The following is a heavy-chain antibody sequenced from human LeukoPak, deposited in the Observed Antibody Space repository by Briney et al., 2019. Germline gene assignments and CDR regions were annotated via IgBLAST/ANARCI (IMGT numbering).Heavy chain of an antibody. J-gene: IGHJ6*02. CDR3: ASHYEMTQSSDGMDV. CDR2: ISSSGSTI. D-gene: IGHD3-22*01. CDR1: GFTFSDYY. Sequence: GGSLRLSCAASGFTFSDYYMSWIRQAPGKGLEWVSYISSSGSTIYYADSVKGRFTISRDNAKNSLYLQMNSLRAEDTAVYYCASHYEMTQSSDGMDVWGQGTRSPSP. V-gene: IGHV3-11*01.